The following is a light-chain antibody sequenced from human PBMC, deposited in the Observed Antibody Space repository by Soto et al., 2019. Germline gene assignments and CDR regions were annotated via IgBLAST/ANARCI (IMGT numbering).Light chain of an antibody. Sequence: QSVLTQPASVSGSPGQSITISCTGTSSDVGGYKYVSRYQQHPDKAPKLIIFEVSNRPSGISSRFSGSKSGNTASLTISGLQAEDEADYYCASYTSSSTSVIFGRGTKVTVL. J-gene: IGLJ2*01. V-gene: IGLV2-14*01. CDR3: ASYTSSSTSVI. CDR2: EVS. CDR1: SSDVGGYKY.